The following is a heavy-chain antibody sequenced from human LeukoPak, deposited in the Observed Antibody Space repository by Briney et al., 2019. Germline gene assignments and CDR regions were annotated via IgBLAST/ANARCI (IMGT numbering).Heavy chain of an antibody. D-gene: IGHD3-10*01. J-gene: IGHJ4*02. CDR2: INTNTGNP. Sequence: GASVKVSCKAFGYTFTSYAMNWVRQAPGQGLEWMGWINTNTGNPTYAQGFTGRFVFSLDTSVSTAYLQISSLKAEDTAVYYCARDRITMVRGVKGPGYWGQGTLVTVSS. CDR1: GYTFTSYA. CDR3: ARDRITMVRGVKGPGY. V-gene: IGHV7-4-1*02.